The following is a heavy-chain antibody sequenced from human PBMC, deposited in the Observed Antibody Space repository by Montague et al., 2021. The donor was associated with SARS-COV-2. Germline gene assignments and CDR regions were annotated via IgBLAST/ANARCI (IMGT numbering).Heavy chain of an antibody. V-gene: IGHV4-31*03. D-gene: IGHD3-22*01. CDR3: ARASITMIVVVNAFDI. J-gene: IGHJ3*02. CDR2: IYYSGST. CDR1: GGSISSGGYY. Sequence: TLSLTCTVSGGSISSGGYYWSWIRQHPGKGLEGFGYIYYSGSTYYNPSLKGRVTISVATSKNKFSLKLGSVTAADTAVYYCARASITMIVVVNAFDIWGQGTTVTVSS.